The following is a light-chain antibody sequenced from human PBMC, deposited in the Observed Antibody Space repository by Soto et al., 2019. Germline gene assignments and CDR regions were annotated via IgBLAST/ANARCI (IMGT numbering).Light chain of an antibody. J-gene: IGLJ3*02. CDR1: SRAVVSYTF. Sequence: QSALTQPASVSGSPGQSITISCTGTSRAVVSYTFVSWYQHHPGKAPKLMIYEGTKRPSGVSHRFSGSKSGNTASLTISGHQAEDEADYYCCSYAGSSTPVFGGGTKVTVL. CDR2: EGT. V-gene: IGLV2-23*01. CDR3: CSYAGSSTPV.